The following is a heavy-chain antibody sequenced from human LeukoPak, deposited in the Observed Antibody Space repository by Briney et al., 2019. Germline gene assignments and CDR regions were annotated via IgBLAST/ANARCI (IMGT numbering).Heavy chain of an antibody. V-gene: IGHV3-15*01. CDR3: TTGTTVLFQH. Sequence: GGSLRLSCAVSGFTFSNAWMSWVRQAPGKGLEWVGRIKSKTDGGTADYAAPVIGRFTISRDDSKKTLYLHLNSLKPEDTAVYYCTTGTTVLFQHWGQGTLVTVSS. D-gene: IGHD1/OR15-1a*01. J-gene: IGHJ1*01. CDR1: GFTFSNAW. CDR2: IKSKTDGGTA.